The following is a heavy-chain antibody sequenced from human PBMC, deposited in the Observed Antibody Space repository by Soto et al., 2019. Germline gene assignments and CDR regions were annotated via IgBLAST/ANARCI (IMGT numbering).Heavy chain of an antibody. CDR3: ARDLHAYSSSSHFDY. V-gene: IGHV1-69*14. CDR1: GGTFSSYT. CDR2: IIPIFGTA. Sequence: QVPLVQSGAEVKKPGSSVKVSCKASGGTFSSYTISWVRQAPGQGLEWMGGIIPIFGTANYAQKFQGRVTITADKATSTAYMEVSSLRSEDTAVYYCARDLHAYSSSSHFDYWGQGSLVTVSS. J-gene: IGHJ4*02. D-gene: IGHD6-6*01.